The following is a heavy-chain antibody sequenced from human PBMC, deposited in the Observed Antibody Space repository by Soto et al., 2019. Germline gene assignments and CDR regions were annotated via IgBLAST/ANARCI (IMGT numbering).Heavy chain of an antibody. D-gene: IGHD2-21*02. V-gene: IGHV4-59*04. Sequence: SETLSLTCAVYGGSVNGYYWNWIRQPPGKGLEWIGSIYYSGRTYNNPSLRSRVSMSIDTSKDQFSLKLKSVTAADTALYFCARQRTSVVTQAYFDVWGPGSLVTVSS. CDR3: ARQRTSVVTQAYFDV. CDR2: IYYSGRT. J-gene: IGHJ4*02. CDR1: GGSVNGYY.